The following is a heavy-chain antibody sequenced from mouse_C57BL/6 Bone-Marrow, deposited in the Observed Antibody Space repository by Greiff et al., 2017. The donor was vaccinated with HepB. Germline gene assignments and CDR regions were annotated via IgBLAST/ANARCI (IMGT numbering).Heavy chain of an antibody. Sequence: EVQLVESGGGLVKPGGSLKLSCAASGFTFSSYAMSWVRQTPEKRLEWVATISDGGSYTYYPDNVKGRFTISRDNAKNNLYLQMSHLKSEDTAMYYCARDRGGNYPYFDYWGQGTTLTVSS. V-gene: IGHV5-4*01. CDR2: ISDGGSYT. D-gene: IGHD2-1*01. J-gene: IGHJ2*01. CDR1: GFTFSSYA. CDR3: ARDRGGNYPYFDY.